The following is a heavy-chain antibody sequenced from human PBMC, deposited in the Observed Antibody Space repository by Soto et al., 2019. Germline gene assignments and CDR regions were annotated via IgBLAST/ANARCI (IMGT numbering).Heavy chain of an antibody. V-gene: IGHV3-33*01. CDR3: ATTGPY. CDR1: GFTFSSYG. CDR2: IWFDGSNK. J-gene: IGHJ4*02. Sequence: CAASGFTFSSYGMHWVRQAPGKGLEWVAVIWFDGSNKFYADSVKGRFTISRDNSKNTVSLQMNSLRDEDSAAYYCATTGPYWGQGTLVTVSS.